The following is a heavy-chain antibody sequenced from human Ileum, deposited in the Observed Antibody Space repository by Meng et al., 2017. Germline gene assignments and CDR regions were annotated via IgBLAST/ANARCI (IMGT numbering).Heavy chain of an antibody. Sequence: QGQLVDSGGGLVKAGGSLRLSCAASGFTFSDYYMTWIRQPPGQGLEWLASVSPTSGSLYFADSVKGRFSISRDNAKNSVSLQMTRLRVEDTAVYYCARDHGSLNWFDPWGQGTLVTVSS. J-gene: IGHJ5*02. CDR3: ARDHGSLNWFDP. D-gene: IGHD6-25*01. CDR1: GFTFSDYY. V-gene: IGHV3-11*04. CDR2: VSPTSGSL.